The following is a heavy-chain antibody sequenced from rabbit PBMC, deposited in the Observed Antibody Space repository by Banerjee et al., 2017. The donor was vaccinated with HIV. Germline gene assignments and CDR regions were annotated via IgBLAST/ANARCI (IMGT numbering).Heavy chain of an antibody. J-gene: IGHJ4*01. V-gene: IGHV1S40*01. CDR1: GFSFSSRYY. Sequence: QSLEESGGDLVKPGASLTLTCTASGFSFSSRYYMCWVRQAPGKGLEWIACIVAGSGSTYYASWAKGRFTITRSTSLNTVTLQLNSLTAADTATYFCARTYAGSTDVTHYFHLWGPGTLVTVS. CDR2: IVAGSGST. D-gene: IGHD4-2*01. CDR3: ARTYAGSTDVTHYFHL.